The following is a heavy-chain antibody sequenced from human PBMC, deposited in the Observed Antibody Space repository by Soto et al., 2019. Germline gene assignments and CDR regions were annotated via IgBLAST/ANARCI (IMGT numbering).Heavy chain of an antibody. CDR3: AKSDIAAADIDY. CDR2: ISYDGSNK. CDR1: GFTFSSYG. D-gene: IGHD6-25*01. J-gene: IGHJ4*02. Sequence: GGSLRLSCAASGFTFSSYGMHWVRQAPGKGLEWVAVISYDGSNKYYADSVKGRFTISRDNSKNTLYLQMNSLRAEDTAVYYCAKSDIAAADIDYWGQGXLVTVYS. V-gene: IGHV3-30*18.